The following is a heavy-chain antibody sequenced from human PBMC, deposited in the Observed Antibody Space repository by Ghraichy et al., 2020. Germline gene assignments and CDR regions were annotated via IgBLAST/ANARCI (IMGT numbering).Heavy chain of an antibody. D-gene: IGHD3-9*01. V-gene: IGHV4-39*01. CDR3: ARQKHDILTGYPLDAFDI. J-gene: IGHJ3*02. CDR1: GGSISSSSYY. Sequence: SETLSLTCTVSGGSISSSSYYWGWIRQPPGKGLEWIGSIYYSGSTYYNPSLKSRVTISVDTSKNQFSLKLSSVTAADTAVYYCARQKHDILTGYPLDAFDIWGQGTMVTVSS. CDR2: IYYSGST.